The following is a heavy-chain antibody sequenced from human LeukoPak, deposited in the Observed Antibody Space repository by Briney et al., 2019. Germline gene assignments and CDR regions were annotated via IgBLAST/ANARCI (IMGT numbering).Heavy chain of an antibody. V-gene: IGHV4-31*03. CDR2: IYYSGST. Sequence: PSQTLSLTCTVSGGSISSGGYYWSWIRQHPGKGLEWIGYIYYSGSTYYNPSLKSRVTISVDTSKNQFSLKLSSVTAADTAVYYCARGLEMATTGGGPVPDAFDIWGQGTMVTVSS. CDR1: GGSISSGGYY. J-gene: IGHJ3*02. D-gene: IGHD5-24*01. CDR3: ARGLEMATTGGGPVPDAFDI.